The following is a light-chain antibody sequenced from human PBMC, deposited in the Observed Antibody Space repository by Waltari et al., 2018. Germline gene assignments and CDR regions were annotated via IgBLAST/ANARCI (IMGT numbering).Light chain of an antibody. CDR2: DVN. Sequence: QSALTQTTTVSGSPGQSITISCTGTTSDVGKYNLVSWYQQHPGKAPTLIISDVNKRPSGVSNRFSDSKSGNTASLTISGLQAADEAYYYCCSYAGSAISVFGGGTKVTVL. J-gene: IGLJ3*02. V-gene: IGLV2-23*02. CDR3: CSYAGSAISV. CDR1: TSDVGKYNL.